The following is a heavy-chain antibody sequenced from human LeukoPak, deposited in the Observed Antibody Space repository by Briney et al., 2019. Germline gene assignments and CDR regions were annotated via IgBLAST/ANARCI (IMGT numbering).Heavy chain of an antibody. J-gene: IGHJ4*02. CDR1: KFTFSDYY. Sequence: GGALKLSCAASKFTFSDYYLSWIRQAPGKGLGGVLYISSNGSTIYYADSVKGRFTISRDNAKNSLYLQMNSLRAEDTAVYYCAREGYSPRDGYNFNFDYWGQGTLVTVSS. CDR3: AREGYSPRDGYNFNFDY. D-gene: IGHD5-24*01. V-gene: IGHV3-11*04. CDR2: ISSNGSTI.